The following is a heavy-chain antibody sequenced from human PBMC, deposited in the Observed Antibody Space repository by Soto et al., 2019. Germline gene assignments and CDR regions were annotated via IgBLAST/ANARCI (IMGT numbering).Heavy chain of an antibody. CDR1: GGSISSGGYS. CDR3: ARAHYGDYGYGMDV. Sequence: SETLSLTCNVSGGSISSGGYSWSWIRQPPGKGLEWIGYMYHSGTTYYNQSLKSRVTISVDRSKNQFSLKLSSVTAADTAVYYCARAHYGDYGYGMDVWGQGTTVTVSS. CDR2: MYHSGTT. V-gene: IGHV4-30-2*01. D-gene: IGHD4-17*01. J-gene: IGHJ6*02.